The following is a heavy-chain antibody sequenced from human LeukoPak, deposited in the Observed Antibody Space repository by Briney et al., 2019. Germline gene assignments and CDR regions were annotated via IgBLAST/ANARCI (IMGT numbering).Heavy chain of an antibody. Sequence: SETLSLTCTVSGGPVSSGSYYWSWIRQPPGKGLEWIGYIYYSGSTNYNPSLKSRVTISVDTSKNQFSLKLSSVTAADTAVYYCASYSYYYDSSGYFDYWGQGTLVTVSS. CDR1: GGPVSSGSYY. CDR3: ASYSYYYDSSGYFDY. D-gene: IGHD3-22*01. V-gene: IGHV4-61*01. CDR2: IYYSGST. J-gene: IGHJ4*02.